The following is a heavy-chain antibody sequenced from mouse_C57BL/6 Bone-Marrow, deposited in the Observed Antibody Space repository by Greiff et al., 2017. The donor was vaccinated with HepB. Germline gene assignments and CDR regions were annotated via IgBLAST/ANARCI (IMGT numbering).Heavy chain of an antibody. V-gene: IGHV5-6*01. CDR2: ISSAGSYT. CDR3: ARLHTVVATDY. D-gene: IGHD1-1*01. CDR1: GFTFSSYG. Sequence: EVMLVESGGELVKPGGSLKLSCAASGFTFSSYGMSWVHQTPDKRLEWVATISSAGSYTYYPDSVKGRVTISRDNTNNTLYLQLSSLKSEDTAMYYCARLHTVVATDYWGQGTTLTVSS. J-gene: IGHJ2*01.